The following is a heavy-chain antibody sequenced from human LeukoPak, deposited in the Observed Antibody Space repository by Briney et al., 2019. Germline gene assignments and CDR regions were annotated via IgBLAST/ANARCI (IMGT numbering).Heavy chain of an antibody. D-gene: IGHD4-11*01. CDR3: ARRGTVTTERFDY. V-gene: IGHV4-39*01. CDR2: IYYSGST. Sequence: SETLSLTCTVSGGSISSSDDFWGWIRQAPGKGLEWIGSIYYSGSTYYNPSLKSRVTISVDTSKNQFSLKLSSVTAADTAVYYCARRGTVTTERFDYWGQGTLVTVSS. J-gene: IGHJ4*02. CDR1: GGSISSSDDF.